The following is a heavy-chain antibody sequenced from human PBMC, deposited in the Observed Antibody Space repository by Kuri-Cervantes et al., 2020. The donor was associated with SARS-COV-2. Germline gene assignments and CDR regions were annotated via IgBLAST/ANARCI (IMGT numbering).Heavy chain of an antibody. D-gene: IGHD5-12*01. CDR2: IFHSGST. J-gene: IGHJ4*02. Sequence: SETLSLTCAVYGGSFSGYYWSWIRQPPGKGLEWIGSIFHSGSTYYNPSLKSRVTISVDTSKNQFSPKLSSLTAADTALYYCARREGMVPTITRPKYKNSFDYWGQGTLVTVSS. CDR3: ARREGMVPTITRPKYKNSFDY. V-gene: IGHV4-34*12. CDR1: GGSFSGYY.